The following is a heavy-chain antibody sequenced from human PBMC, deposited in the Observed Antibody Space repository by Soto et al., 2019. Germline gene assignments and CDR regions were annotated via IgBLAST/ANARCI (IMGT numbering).Heavy chain of an antibody. CDR2: INHSGST. D-gene: IGHD2-15*01. J-gene: IGHJ4*02. V-gene: IGHV4-34*01. CDR1: GGSFSGYY. CDR3: ARVSPRYCSGGSCYPLFDY. Sequence: SETLSLTCAVYGGSFSGYYWSWIRQPPGKGLEWIGEINHSGSTNYNPSLKSRVTISVDTSKNQFSLKLSSVTAADTAVYYCARVSPRYCSGGSCYPLFDYWGQGTLVTVSS.